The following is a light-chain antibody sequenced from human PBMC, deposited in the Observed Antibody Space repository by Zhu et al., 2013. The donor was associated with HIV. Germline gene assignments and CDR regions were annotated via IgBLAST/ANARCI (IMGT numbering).Light chain of an antibody. J-gene: IGKJ3*01. V-gene: IGKV1-12*01. CDR2: AAS. Sequence: DIQLTQSPSSLSASVGDRVTITCRASQDISSWLAWYQQKPGKAPELLIYAASNLQSGVPSRFSGSRSGTDFTLTISSLQSEDFATYYCQQDHSFPFSFGPGTEVYVK. CDR3: QQDHSFPFS. CDR1: QDISSW.